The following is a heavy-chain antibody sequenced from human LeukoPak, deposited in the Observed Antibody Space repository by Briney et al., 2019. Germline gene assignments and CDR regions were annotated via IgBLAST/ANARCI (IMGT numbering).Heavy chain of an antibody. CDR3: ARDRGSYCIDY. J-gene: IGHJ4*02. V-gene: IGHV3-11*01. Sequence: GGSLRLSCAASGFTFNDYYMSWIRQAPGKGLGWVSYISSSGSTIDYADSVKGRFTISSDNAKNSLYLQMNSLRAEDTAMYYCARDRGSYCIDYWGQGTLVTDSS. CDR2: ISSSGSTI. CDR1: GFTFNDYY. D-gene: IGHD1-26*01.